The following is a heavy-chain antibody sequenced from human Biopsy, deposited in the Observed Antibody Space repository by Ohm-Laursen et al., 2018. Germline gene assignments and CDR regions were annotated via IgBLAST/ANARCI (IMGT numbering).Heavy chain of an antibody. D-gene: IGHD3-9*01. CDR1: GGTFSNYG. CDR3: ATKLTGYFHH. CDR2: NIPILGTG. J-gene: IGHJ1*01. V-gene: IGHV1-69*06. Sequence: GSSVKVSCNVPGGTFSNYGVNWVRQAPGQGLEWLGGNIPILGTGNYAQKFQDRVTVAADTSTITATMELRSLRSDDTAVYYCATKLTGYFHHWGQGTLVIVSS.